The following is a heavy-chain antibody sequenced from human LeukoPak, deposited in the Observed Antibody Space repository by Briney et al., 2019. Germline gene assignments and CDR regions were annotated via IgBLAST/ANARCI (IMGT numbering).Heavy chain of an antibody. V-gene: IGHV1-69*04. J-gene: IGHJ2*01. CDR3: ARDPPREHWLAYWYFDL. CDR1: GGTFSSYA. CDR2: IIPILGIA. Sequence: SVKVSCKASGGTFSSYAISWVRQAPGQGLEWMGRIIPILGIANYAQKFQGRVTITADKSTSTAYMELSSLRSEDTAVYYCARDPPREHWLAYWYFDLWGRGTLVTVSS. D-gene: IGHD6-19*01.